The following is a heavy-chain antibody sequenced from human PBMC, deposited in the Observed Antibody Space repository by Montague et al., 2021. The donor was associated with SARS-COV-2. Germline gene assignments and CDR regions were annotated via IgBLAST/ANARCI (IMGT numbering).Heavy chain of an antibody. D-gene: IGHD6-19*01. Sequence: SETLSLTCTVSGGSISSYYWSWIRQPPGKGLEWIGYIYYSGSTXXXPSXXSRVTISVDTSKNQFSLRLSSVTVADTAVYYCARGSGWMGNAFDIWGQGTMVTVSS. V-gene: IGHV4-59*01. CDR2: IYYSGST. CDR1: GGSISSYY. J-gene: IGHJ3*02. CDR3: ARGSGWMGNAFDI.